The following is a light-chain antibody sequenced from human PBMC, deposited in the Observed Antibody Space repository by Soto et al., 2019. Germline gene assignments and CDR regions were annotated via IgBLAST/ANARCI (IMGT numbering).Light chain of an antibody. CDR2: GAS. J-gene: IGKJ1*01. V-gene: IGKV3-20*01. CDR3: QQYGSSPRT. CDR1: HGVSANY. Sequence: ENLLTQSPGTLSLSPGEGATLSCRASHGVSANYLAWYQQKPGQAPTLLIYGASIRAAGIPDRFSGSGSGTDFTLTIRRLEPDDFAVYYCQQYGSSPRTFGQGTKVEIK.